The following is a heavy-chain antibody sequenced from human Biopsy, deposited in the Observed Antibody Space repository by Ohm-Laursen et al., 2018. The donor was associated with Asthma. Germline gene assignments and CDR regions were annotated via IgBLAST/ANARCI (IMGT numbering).Heavy chain of an antibody. CDR2: IYYIGST. D-gene: IGHD3-16*01. CDR1: GGSISSGAYY. CDR3: ARRGGVRKYFDY. Sequence: TLSLTCAVSGGSISSGAYYWSWVRQPPGKGLEWIGYIYYIGSTYYNPSLKSRVAIPLDTFKNQFSLKLSSVTAADTAVYFCARRGGVRKYFDYWGQGTLVTVSS. J-gene: IGHJ4*02. V-gene: IGHV4-30-4*01.